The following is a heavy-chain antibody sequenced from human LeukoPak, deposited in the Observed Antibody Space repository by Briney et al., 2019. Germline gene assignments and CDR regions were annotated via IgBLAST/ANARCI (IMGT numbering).Heavy chain of an antibody. CDR3: ARGWLQLNWFDP. D-gene: IGHD5-24*01. CDR2: IIPIFGTA. CDR1: GYTFTGYY. J-gene: IGHJ5*02. V-gene: IGHV1-69*13. Sequence: ASVKVSCKASGYTFTGYYVHWVRQAPGQGLEWMGGIIPIFGTANYAQKFQGRVTITADESTSTAYMELSSLRSEDTAVYYCARGWLQLNWFDPWGQGTLVTVSS.